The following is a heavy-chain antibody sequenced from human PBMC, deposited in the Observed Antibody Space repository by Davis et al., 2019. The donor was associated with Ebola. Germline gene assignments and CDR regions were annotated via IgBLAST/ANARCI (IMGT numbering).Heavy chain of an antibody. V-gene: IGHV4-61*01. CDR3: ARISGRAYGMDV. CDR2: IYYSGST. J-gene: IGHJ6*02. CDR1: GGSISSSSYY. D-gene: IGHD1-26*01. Sequence: SETLSLTCTVSGGSISSSSYYWSWVRQPPGKGLEWIGYIYYSGSTNYNPSLKSRVTISVDTSKNQFSLKLSSVTAADTAVYYCARISGRAYGMDVWGQGTTVTVSS.